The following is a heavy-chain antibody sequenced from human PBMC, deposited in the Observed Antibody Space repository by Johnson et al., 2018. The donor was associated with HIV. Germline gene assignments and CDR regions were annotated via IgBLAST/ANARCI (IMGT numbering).Heavy chain of an antibody. J-gene: IGHJ3*02. CDR3: ARAANVVLPAGTFDI. D-gene: IGHD2-2*01. V-gene: IGHV3-30*04. Sequence: QVQLVESGGGVVQPGRSLRLSCAASGFTFSSYAMHWVRQAPGKGLAWVAVISYDASNKFYADSVKGRFTISRDKTKKTLYLQMNSLRVEDTAVYYCARAANVVLPAGTFDIWGRGTMVTVSS. CDR2: ISYDASNK. CDR1: GFTFSSYA.